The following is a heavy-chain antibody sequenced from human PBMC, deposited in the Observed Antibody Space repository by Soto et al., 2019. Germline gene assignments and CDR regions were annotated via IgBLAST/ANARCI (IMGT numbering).Heavy chain of an antibody. J-gene: IGHJ6*02. CDR2: QWFDGSNK. CDR3: ARDVGDVMSTIQGHGMDV. V-gene: IGHV3-33*01. CDR1: GFTFSNYG. D-gene: IGHD5-12*01. Sequence: QVQLMESGGAAVQPGRSLRLSCVGSGFTFSNYGMHWVRQAPGKGLEWVAVQWFDGSNKFHTDSVQGRFTISRDNSQNTVYLQMNSLRAEDTAVYYCARDVGDVMSTIQGHGMDVWGQGTTVTVSS.